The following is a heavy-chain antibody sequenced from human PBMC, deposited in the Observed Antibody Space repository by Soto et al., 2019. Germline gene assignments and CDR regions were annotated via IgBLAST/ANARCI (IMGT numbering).Heavy chain of an antibody. CDR2: IIPIFGTA. CDR3: ARCVRIAAAGTGYYYGMDV. Sequence: SVKVSCKASGGTFSSYAISWVREAPGQGLEWMGGIIPIFGTANYAQKFQGRVTITADKSTSTAYMELSSLRSEDTAVYYCARCVRIAAAGTGYYYGMDVWGQGTTVTVSS. J-gene: IGHJ6*02. CDR1: GGTFSSYA. D-gene: IGHD6-13*01. V-gene: IGHV1-69*06.